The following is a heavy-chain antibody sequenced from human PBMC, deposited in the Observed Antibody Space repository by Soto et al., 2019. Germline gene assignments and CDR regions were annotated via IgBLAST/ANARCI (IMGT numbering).Heavy chain of an antibody. D-gene: IGHD5-18*01. CDR3: VSLISYSHGRYYYYPFMDV. V-gene: IGHV5-51*01. CDR1: GYSFTSYG. Sequence: GGSLPSSGKGSGYSFTSYGMGSERQKTGKGRKWMGIIYPGDSDTRYSPSFQGQVTISADKSISTAYLQWSSLKASDTAMYYCVSLISYSHGRYYYYPFMDVWGNGSTVTVS. CDR2: IYPGDSDT. J-gene: IGHJ6*03.